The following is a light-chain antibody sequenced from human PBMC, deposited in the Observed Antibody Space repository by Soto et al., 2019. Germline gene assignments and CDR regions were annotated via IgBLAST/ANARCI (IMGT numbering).Light chain of an antibody. CDR2: EVT. CDR3: SSFTSSHTGV. J-gene: IGLJ3*02. CDR1: SSDVGGYNY. V-gene: IGLV2-14*01. Sequence: QSALTQPASVSGSPGQSITISCTGTSSDVGGYNYVSWYQQHPGKAPKLMIYEVTNRPSGVSNRFSGSKSGNTASLTISGLQAEDEADYYCSSFTSSHTGVFGGGTKVTVL.